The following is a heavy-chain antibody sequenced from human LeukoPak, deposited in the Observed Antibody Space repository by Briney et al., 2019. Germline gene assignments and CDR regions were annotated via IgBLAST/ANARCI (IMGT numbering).Heavy chain of an antibody. CDR2: ISSSSTYI. D-gene: IGHD1-7*01. J-gene: IGHJ5*02. V-gene: IGHV3-21*01. CDR3: ARSRVGNYFDP. CDR1: GFSFSDYS. Sequence: GGSLRLSCAASGFSFSDYSMNWVRQAPGKGLEWVSSISSSSTYIYYADSVKGRFTISRDNAKDSLYLQMDSLRAEDTAVYYCARSRVGNYFDPWGQGTLVTVSS.